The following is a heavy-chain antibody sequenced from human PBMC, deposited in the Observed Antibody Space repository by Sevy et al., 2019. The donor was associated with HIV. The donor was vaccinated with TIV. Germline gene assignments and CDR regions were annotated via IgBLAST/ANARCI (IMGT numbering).Heavy chain of an antibody. J-gene: IGHJ4*02. CDR3: ARVLCGGDCYSGGGEFDY. CDR2: ISYDGSNK. CDR1: GFTFSSYA. D-gene: IGHD2-21*02. V-gene: IGHV3-30-3*01. Sequence: GGSLRLSCAASGFTFSSYAMRWVRQAPGKGLEWVAVISYDGSNKYYADSVKGRFTISRDNSKNTLYLQMNSLRAEDTAVYYCARVLCGGDCYSGGGEFDYWGQGTLVTVSS.